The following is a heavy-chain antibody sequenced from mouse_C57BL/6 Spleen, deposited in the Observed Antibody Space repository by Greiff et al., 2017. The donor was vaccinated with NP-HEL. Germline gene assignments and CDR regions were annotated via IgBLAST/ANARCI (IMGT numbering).Heavy chain of an antibody. V-gene: IGHV1-85*01. D-gene: IGHD1-1*01. Sequence: VKVVESGPELVKPGASVQLSCKASGYTFPSYDINWVQQRPGPGLELIGWIYPRDGSTKYNAKFKGKATLTVDTSSSTAYMELHSLTSEDSAVYFCARKGYYGSSYGYFDVWGTGTTVTVSS. CDR3: ARKGYYGSSYGYFDV. CDR1: GYTFPSYD. J-gene: IGHJ1*03. CDR2: IYPRDGST.